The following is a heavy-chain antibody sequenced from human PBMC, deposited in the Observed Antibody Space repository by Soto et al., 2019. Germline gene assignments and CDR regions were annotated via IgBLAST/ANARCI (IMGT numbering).Heavy chain of an antibody. J-gene: IGHJ4*02. CDR3: AKDQGCSGGSCYPWYFDY. D-gene: IGHD2-15*01. Sequence: QVQLVESGGGVVQPGRSLRLSCAASGFTFSSYGMHWVRQAPGKGLEWVAVIAYDGSNKYYADSVKGRFNISRDNSKNTLYLQMNSLRAEDTAVYYCAKDQGCSGGSCYPWYFDYWGQGTLVTVSS. CDR2: IAYDGSNK. CDR1: GFTFSSYG. V-gene: IGHV3-30*18.